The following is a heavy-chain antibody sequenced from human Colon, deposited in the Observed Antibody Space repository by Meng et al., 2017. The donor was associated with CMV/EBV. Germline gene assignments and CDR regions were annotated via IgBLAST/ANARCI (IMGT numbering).Heavy chain of an antibody. V-gene: IGHV1-2*02. CDR2: MNPNSGDT. D-gene: IGHD5/OR15-5a*01. CDR3: ATLSIYDSTISDF. J-gene: IGHJ4*02. CDR1: GYPFTIHY. Sequence: ASVKVSCKTSGYPFTIHYIHWVRQAPGRGLEWMGWMNPNSGDTNYAQRFQDGVEMTRDTTVSTAYLDLTSLRSADTAVYYCATLSIYDSTISDFWGQGTLVTVSS.